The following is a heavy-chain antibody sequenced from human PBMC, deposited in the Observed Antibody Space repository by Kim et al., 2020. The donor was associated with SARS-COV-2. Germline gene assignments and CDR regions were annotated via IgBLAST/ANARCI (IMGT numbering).Heavy chain of an antibody. D-gene: IGHD2-21*01. V-gene: IGHV3-23*01. CDR2: IGAGGAST. J-gene: IGHJ4*01. CDR1: GFTFSNYA. CDR3: AKPRFGDANHPFDY. Sequence: GGFLRLSCAASGFTFSNYAMYWVRQAPGKGVEWVAAIGAGGASTYHADSVKGRFTISRDNSKNTLNLQMNSLRAEDTAVYYCAKPRFGDANHPFDYWV.